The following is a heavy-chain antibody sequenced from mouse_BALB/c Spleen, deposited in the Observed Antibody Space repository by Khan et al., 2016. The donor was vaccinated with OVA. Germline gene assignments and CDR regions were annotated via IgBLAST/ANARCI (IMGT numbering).Heavy chain of an antibody. Sequence: QVQLKQSGAELVKPGASVKLSCKASGYTFTSYDINWVRQRPEQGLEWIGWIFPGDDSTKYNEKFKGKATLTSDKSSSTAYMQLSRLTSEDSAVYFCTRHDYGGILCWCFDFWGAGTTVTVSS. CDR1: GYTFTSYD. D-gene: IGHD1-2*01. CDR2: IFPGDDST. V-gene: IGHV1-85*01. CDR3: TRHDYGGILCWCFDF. J-gene: IGHJ1*01.